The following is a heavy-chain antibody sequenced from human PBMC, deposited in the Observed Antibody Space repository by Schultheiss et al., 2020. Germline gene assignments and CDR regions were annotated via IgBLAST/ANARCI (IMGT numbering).Heavy chain of an antibody. CDR3: ARDLSPHFGDRRYYDAFDL. V-gene: IGHV1-8*01. CDR1: GYTFTSYD. J-gene: IGHJ3*01. CDR2: MNPNSGNT. Sequence: ASVKVSVKASGYTFTSYDINWVRQATGQGLEWMGWMNPNSGNTGYAQNLQGRVTMTTDTSTSTAYMELRSLRSDDTAVYYCARDLSPHFGDRRYYDAFDLWGPGTMVTVSS. D-gene: IGHD2-21*01.